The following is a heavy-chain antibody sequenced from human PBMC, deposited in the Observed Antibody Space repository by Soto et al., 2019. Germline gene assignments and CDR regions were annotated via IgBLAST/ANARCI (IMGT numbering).Heavy chain of an antibody. CDR3: AKGSANASPYYFDF. CDR1: GFTFGGYA. V-gene: IGHV3-23*01. CDR2: IIGSGGNT. Sequence: GGSLRLSCEGSGFTFGGYAMSWVRQAPGKGLEWVTAIIGSGGNTYHADSVKGRFTISRDNSKNTLYLQMNSLRAEDTAVYYCAKGSANASPYYFDFWGPGTLVTVSS. J-gene: IGHJ4*02. D-gene: IGHD3-16*01.